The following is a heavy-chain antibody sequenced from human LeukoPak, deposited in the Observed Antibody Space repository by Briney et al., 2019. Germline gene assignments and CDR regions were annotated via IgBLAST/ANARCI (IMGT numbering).Heavy chain of an antibody. V-gene: IGHV3-53*01. D-gene: IGHD6-19*01. Sequence: PGGSLRLSCAASGFTVSSNYMSWVRQAPGKGLEWVSVIYSGGSTYYADSVKGRFTISRDNSKNTLYLQMNSLRAEDTAVYYCAKASSGWFAGYWGQGTLVTVSS. CDR1: GFTVSSNY. CDR3: AKASSGWFAGY. J-gene: IGHJ4*02. CDR2: IYSGGST.